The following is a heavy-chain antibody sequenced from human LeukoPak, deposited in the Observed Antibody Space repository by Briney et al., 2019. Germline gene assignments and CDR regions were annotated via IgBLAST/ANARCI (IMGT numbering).Heavy chain of an antibody. CDR2: ISYDGSNT. V-gene: IGHV3-30*01. J-gene: IGHJ4*02. Sequence: GRSLRLSCAASGFTFSSYAMHWVRQAPGKGLEWVAVISYDGSNTYYADSVKGRFTISRDNSKNTLYLQMNSLRAEDTAVYYCSGSYYDFWSGPGASGDYFDYWGQGTLVTVSS. D-gene: IGHD3-3*01. CDR3: SGSYYDFWSGPGASGDYFDY. CDR1: GFTFSSYA.